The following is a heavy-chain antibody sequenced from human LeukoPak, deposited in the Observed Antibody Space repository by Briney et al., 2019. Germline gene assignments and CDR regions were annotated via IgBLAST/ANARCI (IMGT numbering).Heavy chain of an antibody. Sequence: GGPLRLSCAASGLNLEDYAMHWVRQAPGKGLGWVSGLSPSGRNPIYADSVKSRFTISRDNSENTMFLQMNSLRVEDTAVDYCAKELSGGWSFDYWGQGALVTVSS. CDR3: AKELSGGWSFDY. D-gene: IGHD6-19*01. CDR2: LSPSGRNP. V-gene: IGHV3-23*01. CDR1: GLNLEDYA. J-gene: IGHJ4*02.